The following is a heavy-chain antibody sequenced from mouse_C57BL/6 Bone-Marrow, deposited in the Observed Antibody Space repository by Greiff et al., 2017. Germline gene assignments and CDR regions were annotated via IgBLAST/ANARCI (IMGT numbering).Heavy chain of an antibody. J-gene: IGHJ1*03. CDR1: EYEFPSHD. V-gene: IGHV5-2*01. CDR2: INSDGGST. D-gene: IGHD2-4*01. CDR3: ARHGQYDYDGDWYFDV. Sequence: DVQLVESGGGLVQPGESLKLSCESNEYEFPSHDMSWVRKTPEKRLELVAAINSDGGSTYYPDTMERRFIISRDNTKKTLYLQMSSLRSEDTALYYCARHGQYDYDGDWYFDVWGTGTTVTVSS.